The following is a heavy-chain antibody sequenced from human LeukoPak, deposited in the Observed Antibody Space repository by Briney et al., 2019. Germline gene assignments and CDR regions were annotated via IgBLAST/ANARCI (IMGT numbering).Heavy chain of an antibody. V-gene: IGHV4-59*01. CDR2: IYYSGST. D-gene: IGHD2-2*01. CDR1: GGSISSYY. Sequence: SETLSLTCTVSGGSISSYYWSWIRQPPGKGLEWIGYIYYSGSTNYNPSLKSRVTISVDTSKNQFSLKLSSVTAADTAVYYCASIVVVPAAMPTYFDYWGQGTLVTVSS. J-gene: IGHJ4*02. CDR3: ASIVVVPAAMPTYFDY.